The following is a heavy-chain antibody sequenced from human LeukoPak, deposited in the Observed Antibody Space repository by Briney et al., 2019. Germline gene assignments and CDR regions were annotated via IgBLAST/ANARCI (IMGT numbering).Heavy chain of an antibody. CDR3: ARTQNSYYDFWWGFDP. Sequence: RASVKVSCTASGYTFTSYAMHWVRQAPGQRLEWMGWINAGNGNTKYSQKFQGRVTITRDTSASTAYMELSSLRSEDTAVYYCARTQNSYYDFWWGFDPWGQGTLVTVSS. CDR1: GYTFTSYA. D-gene: IGHD3-3*01. J-gene: IGHJ5*02. CDR2: INAGNGNT. V-gene: IGHV1-3*01.